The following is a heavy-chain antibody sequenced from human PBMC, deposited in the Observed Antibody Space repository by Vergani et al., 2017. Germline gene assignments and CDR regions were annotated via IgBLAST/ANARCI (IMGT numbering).Heavy chain of an antibody. D-gene: IGHD2-15*01. J-gene: IGHJ3*02. CDR1: GFTFSSYD. V-gene: IGHV3-23*01. Sequence: EVQLLESGGGLVQPGGSLRLSCAASGFTFSSYDMSWVRQAPGKGLEWVSVISGSGGSTFYADSVKGRFTISRDNAKNTLYLQMNSLRAEYTAVYYCAKDPQRGGYSRGAFDIWGQGTMVTVSS. CDR3: AKDPQRGGYSRGAFDI. CDR2: ISGSGGST.